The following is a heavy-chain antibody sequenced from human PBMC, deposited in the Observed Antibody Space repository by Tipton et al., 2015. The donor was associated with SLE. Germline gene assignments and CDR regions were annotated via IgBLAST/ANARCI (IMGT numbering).Heavy chain of an antibody. CDR2: ISYDGSNK. V-gene: IGHV3-30-3*01. D-gene: IGHD2-15*01. CDR3: ARERLLSWYFDL. CDR1: GFTFSTYA. Sequence: SLRLSCAASGFTFSTYAMHWVRQAPGKGLEWVAVISYDGSNKYYADSVKGRFTISRDNSKNTLYLQMNSLRDEDTAVYYCARERLLSWYFDLWGRGTLVTVSS. J-gene: IGHJ2*01.